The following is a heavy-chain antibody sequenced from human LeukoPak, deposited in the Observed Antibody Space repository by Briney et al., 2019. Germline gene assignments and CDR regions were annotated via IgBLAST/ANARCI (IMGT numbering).Heavy chain of an antibody. CDR3: TRLLYSSGWHPSGY. J-gene: IGHJ4*02. Sequence: GASVKVSCKASGYTFTAYYMHWVRQAPGQGLEWMGWINPNSGGTKYAQKFQDRVTMTRDTSISTAYMELSRLRSDDTAVYYCTRLLYSSGWHPSGYWGQGTLVSVSS. CDR2: INPNSGGT. CDR1: GYTFTAYY. D-gene: IGHD6-19*01. V-gene: IGHV1-2*02.